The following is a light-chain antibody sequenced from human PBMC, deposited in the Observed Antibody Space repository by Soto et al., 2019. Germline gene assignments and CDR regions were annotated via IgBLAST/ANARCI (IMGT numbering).Light chain of an antibody. CDR1: HYVYSN. CDR3: QQYHNLWT. CDR2: RAS. Sequence: EIVMTQSPATLSVSPGERATLSCTASHYVYSNVAWFQQRPGQAPRLLIYRASTRATGTPARFSGSGSGTEFTLTITSLQSEDFALYYCQQYHNLWTFGQVTEVEIK. J-gene: IGKJ1*01. V-gene: IGKV3-15*01.